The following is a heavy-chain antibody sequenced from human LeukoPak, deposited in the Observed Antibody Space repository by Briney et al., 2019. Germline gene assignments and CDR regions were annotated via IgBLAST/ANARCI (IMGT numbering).Heavy chain of an antibody. CDR2: ISSSGSTI. D-gene: IGHD3-10*01. CDR3: AREDGSGSYQYYYYYYMDV. V-gene: IGHV3-48*03. Sequence: PGGSLRLSCAASGFTFSSYEMNWVRQAPGKGLEWVSYISSSGSTIYYADSVKGRFTITRDNTKNSLYLQMNSLRAEDTAVYYCAREDGSGSYQYYYYYYMDVWGKGTTVTISS. J-gene: IGHJ6*03. CDR1: GFTFSSYE.